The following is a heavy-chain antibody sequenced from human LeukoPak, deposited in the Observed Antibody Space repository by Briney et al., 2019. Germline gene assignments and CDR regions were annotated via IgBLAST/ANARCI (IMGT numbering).Heavy chain of an antibody. CDR2: IYHSGST. CDR3: ARGYYDSSGYYPFDY. V-gene: IGHV4-38-2*02. D-gene: IGHD3-22*01. CDR1: GYSISSGYY. Sequence: SETLSLTCTVSGYSISSGYYWGWIRQPPGKGLEWIGSIYHSGSTYYNPSLKSRVTISVDTSKNQFSPKLSSVTAADTAVYYCARGYYDSSGYYPFDYWGQGTLVTVSS. J-gene: IGHJ4*02.